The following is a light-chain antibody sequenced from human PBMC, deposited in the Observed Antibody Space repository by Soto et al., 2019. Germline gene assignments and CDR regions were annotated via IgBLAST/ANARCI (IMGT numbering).Light chain of an antibody. CDR3: SSSTSSSLYV. CDR1: SSDVGGYSY. CDR2: DVS. J-gene: IGLJ1*01. Sequence: QSVLTQPASVSGSPGQSITISCTGTSSDVGGYSYVSWYQQLPGKAPKLMIYDVSDRPSGVSNRFSGSRSGNTASLTISGLQAEDEADYYCSSSTSSSLYVFGTGTKVTVL. V-gene: IGLV2-14*01.